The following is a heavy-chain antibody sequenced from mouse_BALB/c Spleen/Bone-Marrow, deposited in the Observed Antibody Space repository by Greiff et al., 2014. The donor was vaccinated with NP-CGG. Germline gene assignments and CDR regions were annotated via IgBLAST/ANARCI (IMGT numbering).Heavy chain of an antibody. J-gene: IGHJ3*01. D-gene: IGHD2-4*01. V-gene: IGHV1-20*02. Sequence: VQLKESGPELVKPGASVKISCKASGYSFTGYFMSWVMQSHGKSLEWIGRINPYNGDTFYNQKFKGKATLTVDKSSSTAHMELRSRASEDSAVYYCARSGYYDGFAYWGQGTLVTVSA. CDR3: ARSGYYDGFAY. CDR1: GYSFTGYF. CDR2: INPYNGDT.